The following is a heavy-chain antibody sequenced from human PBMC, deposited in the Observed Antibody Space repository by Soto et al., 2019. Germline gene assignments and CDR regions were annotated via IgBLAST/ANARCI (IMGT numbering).Heavy chain of an antibody. CDR2: IIPLYGTV. V-gene: IGHV1-69*06. CDR1: GGTFNSYG. CDR3: ARVRVIRGVIPSHFGL. D-gene: IGHD3-10*01. J-gene: IGHJ4*02. Sequence: QAHLAQSGAEVKKPGSSVTVSCKASGGTFNSYGISWVRQAPGQGLDWMGVIIPLYGTVNYAQKFQGRVSITADKSTSTADMDLNSLSSDDTAGYYCARVRVIRGVIPSHFGLWGQGTLVTVSS.